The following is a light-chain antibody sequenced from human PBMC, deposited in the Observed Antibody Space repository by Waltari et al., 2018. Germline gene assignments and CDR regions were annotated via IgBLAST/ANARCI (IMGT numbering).Light chain of an antibody. Sequence: QSALTQPPSVSGTPGQSVTITCTGPLGTSNLVSWYRQLPATAPKLILYHSSERPSGTSVRFSGSRSGNTASLTISGLQSDDEADYYCCSNNEGHAHVFGTGTRVTVL. V-gene: IGLV2-23*01. J-gene: IGLJ1*01. CDR2: HSS. CDR1: LGTSNL. CDR3: CSNNEGHAHV.